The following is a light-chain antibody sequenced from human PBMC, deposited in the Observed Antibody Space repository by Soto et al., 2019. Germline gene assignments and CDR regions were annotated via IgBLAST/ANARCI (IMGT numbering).Light chain of an antibody. V-gene: IGLV6-57*04. Sequence: NFMLTQPHSVSESPGKTVTISCTRSGGSIANNYVQWYQQRPSSAPTPVIFQDNERPSGVPDRFSGSIDSSSNSASLTISGLRTEDEADYYCHSYDSSAHWVFGGGTKLTVL. CDR3: HSYDSSAHWV. J-gene: IGLJ3*02. CDR1: GGSIANNY. CDR2: QDN.